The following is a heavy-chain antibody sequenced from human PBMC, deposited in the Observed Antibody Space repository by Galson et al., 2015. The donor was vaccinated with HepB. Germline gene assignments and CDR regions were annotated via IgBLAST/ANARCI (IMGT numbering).Heavy chain of an antibody. Sequence: TLSLTCAVYGGSFSGYYWSWIRQPPGKGLEWIGEINHSGSTNYNPSLKSRVTISVDTSKNQFSLKLSSVTAADTAVYYCARVPLFLHYYDSSGYPITHAPLDYWGQGTLVTVSS. V-gene: IGHV4-34*01. CDR3: ARVPLFLHYYDSSGYPITHAPLDY. J-gene: IGHJ4*02. CDR2: INHSGST. CDR1: GGSFSGYY. D-gene: IGHD3-22*01.